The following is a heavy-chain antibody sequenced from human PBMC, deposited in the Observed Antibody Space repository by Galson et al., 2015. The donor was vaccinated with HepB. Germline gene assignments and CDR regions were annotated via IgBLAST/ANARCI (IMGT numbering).Heavy chain of an antibody. J-gene: IGHJ6*02. CDR2: ISYDGSNK. D-gene: IGHD3-3*01. V-gene: IGHV3-30-3*01. CDR1: GFTFSSYA. Sequence: SLRLSCAASGFTFSSYAMHWVRQAPGKGLEWVAVISYDGSNKYYADSVKGRFTISRDNSKNTLYLQMNSLRAEDTAVYYCARAKMLEWPEYYYYGMDVWGQGTTVTVSS. CDR3: ARAKMLEWPEYYYYGMDV.